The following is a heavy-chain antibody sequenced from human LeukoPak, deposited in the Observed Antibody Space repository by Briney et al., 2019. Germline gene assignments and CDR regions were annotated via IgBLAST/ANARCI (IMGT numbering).Heavy chain of an antibody. J-gene: IGHJ4*02. Sequence: SETLSLTCSVSGSSITTDFYWAWIRQPPGKGLKWIADTWHTGSAYFNPSLKSRVTMSVDTSKNQLSLRLTSVTAADTAVYFCSRRKYAYDRNGFYTENFFDTWGLGTLVTVSS. CDR3: SRRKYAYDRNGFYTENFFDT. V-gene: IGHV4-38-2*01. CDR2: TWHTGSA. CDR1: GSSITTDFY. D-gene: IGHD3-22*01.